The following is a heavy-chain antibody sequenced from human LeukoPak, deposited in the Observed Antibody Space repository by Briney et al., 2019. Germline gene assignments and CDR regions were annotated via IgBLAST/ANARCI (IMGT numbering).Heavy chain of an antibody. J-gene: IGHJ4*02. V-gene: IGHV3-23*05. D-gene: IGHD2/OR15-2a*01. CDR1: GFNFIA. CDR3: AKFYVGTLRGFDY. Sequence: GGSLRLSCAASGFNFIAMNWVRQAPGKGLEWVSAINTGNTYYADSVKGRFTISRDNSKNTLYLQMNSLRAEDTAVYYCAKFYVGTLRGFDYWGQGTLVTVSS. CDR2: INTGNT.